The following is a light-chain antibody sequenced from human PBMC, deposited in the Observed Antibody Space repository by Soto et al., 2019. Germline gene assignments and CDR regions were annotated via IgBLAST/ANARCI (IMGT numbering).Light chain of an antibody. CDR3: QQYGSSPRYT. Sequence: EIALTQSPGTLSLSPGERATLSCRASQSVSSSYLAWYQQKPGQAPRLLIYGASSRATGIPDRFSGSGSGTDFNLTISRLEPEDFAVYYCQQYGSSPRYTFGQGTKLEIK. J-gene: IGKJ2*01. CDR2: GAS. CDR1: QSVSSSY. V-gene: IGKV3-20*01.